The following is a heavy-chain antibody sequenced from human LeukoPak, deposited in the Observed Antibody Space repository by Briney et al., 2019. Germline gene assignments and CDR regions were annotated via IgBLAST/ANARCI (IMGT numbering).Heavy chain of an antibody. D-gene: IGHD3-22*01. CDR1: GGSVSSGSYY. CDR3: ARTTDYYDSIEWFDP. V-gene: IGHV4-61*02. Sequence: SETLSLTCTVSGGSVSSGSYYWSWIRQPAGKGLEWIGRIYTSGSTNYNPSLKSRVTISVDTSKNQFSLKLSSVTAADTAVYYCARTTDYYDSIEWFDPWGQGTLVTVSS. J-gene: IGHJ5*02. CDR2: IYTSGST.